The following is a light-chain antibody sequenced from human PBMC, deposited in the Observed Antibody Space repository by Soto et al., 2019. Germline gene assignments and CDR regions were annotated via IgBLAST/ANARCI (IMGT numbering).Light chain of an antibody. J-gene: IGKJ2*01. CDR3: QQYDIRTPYT. V-gene: IGKV3D-15*01. CDR1: QNIRSS. CDR2: DAS. Sequence: VMTQSLASLSAPPGERVTLSCRASQNIRSSLAWYQQRPGQAPRLLIYDASTRATGIPPRFSGGGSGTEFTVTNSSLQSEDFAIYYCQQYDIRTPYTFGQGTKVDIK.